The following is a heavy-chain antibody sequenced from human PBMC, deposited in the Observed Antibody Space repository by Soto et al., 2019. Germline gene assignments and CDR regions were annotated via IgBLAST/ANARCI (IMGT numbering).Heavy chain of an antibody. CDR3: AREGSSGWSFDY. CDR1: GFTFSSYS. Sequence: GGSLRLSGAASGFTFSSYSMNWVRQAPGKGLEWVSSISSSSSYIYYADSVKGRFTISRDNAKNSLYLQMNSLRAEDTAVYYCAREGSSGWSFDYWGQGTLVTVSS. D-gene: IGHD6-19*01. CDR2: ISSSSSYI. V-gene: IGHV3-21*06. J-gene: IGHJ4*02.